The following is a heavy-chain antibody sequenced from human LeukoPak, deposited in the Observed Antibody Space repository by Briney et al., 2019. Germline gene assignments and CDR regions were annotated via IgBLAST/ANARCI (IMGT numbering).Heavy chain of an antibody. CDR1: GFTFRDYW. J-gene: IGHJ4*02. CDR3: ARAGGTSWADY. CDR2: VKEDGTET. Sequence: GGSLRLSCEASGFTFRDYWMTWVRQAPGKGLEWVANVKEDGTETFYVDSVKGRFTISRDNGKTSLYLQMNSLRVEDTAIYYCARAGGTSWADYWGQGTLVTVSS. V-gene: IGHV3-7*01. D-gene: IGHD6-13*01.